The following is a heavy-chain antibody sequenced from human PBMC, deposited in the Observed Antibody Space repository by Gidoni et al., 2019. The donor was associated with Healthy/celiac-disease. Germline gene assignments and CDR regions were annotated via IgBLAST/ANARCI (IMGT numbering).Heavy chain of an antibody. CDR2: ISSSSSTI. D-gene: IGHD1-1*01. J-gene: IGHJ4*02. CDR3: ARDVWNDVGWDYFDY. V-gene: IGHV3-48*02. Sequence: EWVSYISSSSSTIYYADSVKGRFTISRDNAKNSLYLQMNSLRDEDTAVYYCARDVWNDVGWDYFDYWGQGTLVTVSS.